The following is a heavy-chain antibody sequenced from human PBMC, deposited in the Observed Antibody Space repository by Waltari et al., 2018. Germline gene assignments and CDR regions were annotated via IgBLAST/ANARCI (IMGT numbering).Heavy chain of an antibody. CDR1: GFTFSRYS. CDR2: ISSSSSYI. D-gene: IGHD3-3*01. CDR3: ARDLRITIFGVVDYFDY. Sequence: EVQLVESGGGLVKPGGSLRLSCAASGFTFSRYSMNWVRQAPGKGLEWVSSISSSSSYIYYADSVKGRFTISRDNAKNSLYLQMNSLRAEDTAVYYCARDLRITIFGVVDYFDYWGQGTLVTVSS. V-gene: IGHV3-21*01. J-gene: IGHJ4*02.